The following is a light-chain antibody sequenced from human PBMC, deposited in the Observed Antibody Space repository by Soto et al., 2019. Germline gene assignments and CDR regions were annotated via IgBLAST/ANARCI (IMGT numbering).Light chain of an antibody. J-gene: IGLJ2*01. V-gene: IGLV2-14*01. CDR1: SSDVGGYNY. CDR2: DVS. Sequence: QSALTQPASVSGSPGQSITISCTGTSSDVGGYNYVSWYQQHPGKAPKLMIYDVSNRPSGVSKRFSGSKSGNTASLTISGLQAEDEDDYYCISYTSSSTLGVFGGGTKLTVL. CDR3: ISYTSSSTLGV.